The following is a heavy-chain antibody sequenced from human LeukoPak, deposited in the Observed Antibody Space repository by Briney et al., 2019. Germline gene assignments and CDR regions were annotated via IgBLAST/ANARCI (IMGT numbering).Heavy chain of an antibody. J-gene: IGHJ4*02. D-gene: IGHD6-13*01. V-gene: IGHV3-30*18. CDR1: GFTFSSYG. CDR3: AKDRGRSSSWFLFDY. Sequence: TGGSLRLSCAASGFTFSSYGMHWVRQAPGKGLEWVAVISYDGSKKYYADSVKGRFTISRDNSKNTLYLQMNSLRAEDTAVYYCAKDRGRSSSWFLFDYWGQGTLVTVSS. CDR2: ISYDGSKK.